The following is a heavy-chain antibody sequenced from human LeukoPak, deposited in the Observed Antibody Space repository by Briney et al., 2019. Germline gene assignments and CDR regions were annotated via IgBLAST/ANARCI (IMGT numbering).Heavy chain of an antibody. V-gene: IGHV4-4*07. CDR2: IYSTGNT. D-gene: IGHD1-26*01. J-gene: IGHJ4*02. CDR3: ARERLGGSYYRPVDY. Sequence: SETLSLTCTVSGGSISSYYWSWIRQPAGKGLEWIGRIYSTGNTNYNPSLKSRVTISLDTSKNQFSLKLSSVSAEDTALYYCARERLGGSYYRPVDYWGQGTLVTVSS. CDR1: GGSISSYY.